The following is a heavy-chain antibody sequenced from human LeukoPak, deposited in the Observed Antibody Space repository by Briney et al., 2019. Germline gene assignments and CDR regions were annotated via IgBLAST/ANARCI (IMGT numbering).Heavy chain of an antibody. J-gene: IGHJ4*02. D-gene: IGHD5-18*01. CDR2: ISYDGGNK. V-gene: IGHV3-30*03. CDR3: AGVTDGY. Sequence: GGSLRLSCAASGFTFSSYGMHWVRQAPGKGLEWVAVISYDGGNKYYADYVKGRFTISRDNSKNTLYLQMNSLRAEDTAVYYCAGVTDGYWGQGTLVTVSS. CDR1: GFTFSSYG.